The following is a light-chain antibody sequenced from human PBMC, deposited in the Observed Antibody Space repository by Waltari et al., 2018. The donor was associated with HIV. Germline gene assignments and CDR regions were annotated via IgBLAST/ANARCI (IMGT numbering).Light chain of an antibody. CDR1: ETIKSKY. CDR2: GAT. CDR3: HQYGLSPWT. V-gene: IGKV3-20*01. Sequence: MGLTQSPDSLALSPGDRATLFCRANETIKSKYLAWFQQRPGQAPRLLLYGATSRAAGTPGRFSGSGLGTDFTLTIDKLEPADFAVYFCHQYGLSPWTFGQGTRVDI. J-gene: IGKJ1*01.